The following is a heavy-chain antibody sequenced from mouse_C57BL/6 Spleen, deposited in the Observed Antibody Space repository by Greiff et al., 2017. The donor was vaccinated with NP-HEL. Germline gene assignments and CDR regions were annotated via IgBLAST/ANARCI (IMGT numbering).Heavy chain of an antibody. CDR2: INPNNGGT. Sequence: VQLQQSGPELVKPGASVKISCKASGYTFTDYYMNWVKQSHGKSLEWIGDINPNNGGTSYNQKFTGKATLTVDKSSSTAYMELRSLTSEDSAVYYCARWSIYFDYWGQGTTLTVSS. CDR1: GYTFTDYY. CDR3: ARWSIYFDY. J-gene: IGHJ2*01. V-gene: IGHV1-26*01. D-gene: IGHD2-10*02.